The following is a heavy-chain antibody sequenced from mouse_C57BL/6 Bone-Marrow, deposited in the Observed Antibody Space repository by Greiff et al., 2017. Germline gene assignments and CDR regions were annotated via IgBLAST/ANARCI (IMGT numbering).Heavy chain of an antibody. Sequence: EVKLQQSGGGLVKPGGSLKLPCAASGFTFSDYGMHWVRQAPEKGLEWIAYISSGSSTNYDADTMKGRFTLSRDTAKNTLFLQMTSLRSEDTAMYYCANNDYDEVAWFAYWGQGTLVTVSA. V-gene: IGHV5-17*01. CDR1: GFTFSDYG. CDR3: ANNDYDEVAWFAY. CDR2: ISSGSSTN. J-gene: IGHJ3*01. D-gene: IGHD2-4*01.